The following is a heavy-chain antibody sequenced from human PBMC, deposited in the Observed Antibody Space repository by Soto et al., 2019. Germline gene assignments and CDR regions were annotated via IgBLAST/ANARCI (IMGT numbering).Heavy chain of an antibody. CDR2: INHSGST. V-gene: IGHV4-34*01. Sequence: PSETLSLTCAVYGGSFSGYYWSWIRQPPGKGLEWIGEINHSGSTNYNPSLKSRVTISVDTSKNQFSLKLSSVTAADTAVYYCARGLDIVATISGNDYWGQGTLVTVSS. D-gene: IGHD5-12*01. CDR3: ARGLDIVATISGNDY. CDR1: GGSFSGYY. J-gene: IGHJ4*02.